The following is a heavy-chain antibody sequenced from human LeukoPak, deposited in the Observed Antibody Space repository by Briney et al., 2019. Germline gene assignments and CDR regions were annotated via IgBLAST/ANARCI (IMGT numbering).Heavy chain of an antibody. Sequence: PGRSLRLSCAASGFTFSSYAMSWVRQAPGKGLEWVSTISNSGSSTYYADSVRGRLTISRDNSTNTLYLQMNRLTPEDTAVYYCAKLAEPDWGQGTLVTVSS. CDR3: AKLAEPD. CDR1: GFTFSSYA. CDR2: ISNSGSST. J-gene: IGHJ4*02. V-gene: IGHV3-23*01.